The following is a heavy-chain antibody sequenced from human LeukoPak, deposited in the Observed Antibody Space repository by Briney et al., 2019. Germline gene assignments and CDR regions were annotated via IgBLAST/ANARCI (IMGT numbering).Heavy chain of an antibody. CDR3: AKGAGRSWYFDY. J-gene: IGHJ4*02. D-gene: IGHD1-26*01. CDR2: ISGSGVST. CDR1: GFTFSSYA. V-gene: IGHV3-23*01. Sequence: GGSLRLSCAASGFTFSSYAMSWVPQAPGKGLEWVSAISGSGVSTYYADSVKGRFTISRDNSKNTLYLQMNSLRAEDTAVYYCAKGAGRSWYFDYWGQGTLVTVSS.